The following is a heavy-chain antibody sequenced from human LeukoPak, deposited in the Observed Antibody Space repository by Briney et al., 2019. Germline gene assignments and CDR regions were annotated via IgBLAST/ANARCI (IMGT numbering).Heavy chain of an antibody. CDR1: RFTFSSYA. V-gene: IGHV3-23*01. Sequence: GGSLRLSCAASRFTFSSYAMCWVRQAPGKGLEWVSAISGSGGSTYYADSVKGRFTISRDNSKNTLFLQMNSLRAEDTAVYFCAKESDDAFDIWGQGTMVTVSS. CDR3: AKESDDAFDI. J-gene: IGHJ3*02. CDR2: ISGSGGST.